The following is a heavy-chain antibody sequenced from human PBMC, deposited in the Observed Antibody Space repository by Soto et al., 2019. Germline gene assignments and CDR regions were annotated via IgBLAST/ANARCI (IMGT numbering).Heavy chain of an antibody. V-gene: IGHV4-61*01. J-gene: IGHJ4*02. Sequence: PSQTLSLTCTVSGGSVSSVSYSWSCIPKPPGKGLEWIGYIYYSGSTNYNPSLKSRVTISVDTSKNQFSLKLSSVTAAYTAVYYCSVYSPYYYSSGLAYWAQGILVTVYS. CDR2: IYYSGST. CDR3: SVYSPYYYSSGLAY. CDR1: GGSVSSVSYS. D-gene: IGHD3-22*01.